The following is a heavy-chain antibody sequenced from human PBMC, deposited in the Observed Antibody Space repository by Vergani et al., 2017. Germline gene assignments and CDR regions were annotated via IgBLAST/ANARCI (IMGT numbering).Heavy chain of an antibody. D-gene: IGHD2-21*02. CDR3: ERDPEVVVTATPYYYYMDV. CDR1: GYTFTSYY. Sequence: QVQLVQSGAEVKKPGASVKVSCKASGYTFTSYYMHWVRQAPGQGLEWMGIINPSGGSTSYAQKFQGRVTMTRDTSTSTVYLELSSLRSEDTAVYYCERDPEVVVTATPYYYYMDVWGKGTTVTVSS. J-gene: IGHJ6*03. CDR2: INPSGGST. V-gene: IGHV1-46*01.